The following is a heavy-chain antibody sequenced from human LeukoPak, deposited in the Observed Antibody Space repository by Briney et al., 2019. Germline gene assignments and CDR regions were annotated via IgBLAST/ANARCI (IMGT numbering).Heavy chain of an antibody. CDR3: AAGYSSGWYLEARRFKKFDY. V-gene: IGHV4-4*07. CDR2: IYTSGST. J-gene: IGHJ4*02. D-gene: IGHD6-19*01. Sequence: SETLSLTCTVSGGSISSYYWSWIRQPAGKGLEWIGRIYTSGSTNYNPSLKSRVTMSVDTSKNQFSLKLSSVTAADTAVYYCAAGYSSGWYLEARRFKKFDYWGQGTLVTVSS. CDR1: GGSISSYY.